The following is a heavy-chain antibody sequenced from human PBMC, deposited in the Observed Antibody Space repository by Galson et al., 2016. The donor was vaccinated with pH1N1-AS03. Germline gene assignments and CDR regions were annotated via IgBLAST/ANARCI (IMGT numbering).Heavy chain of an antibody. Sequence: YYLSWIRQPPGKGLEWIGHIHHSGTTNYNPSLKSRVTISVDTSKKQFSLKMTSVTAADTAVYFCAAGQGLQFDYWGQGTLVTASS. CDR1: YY. J-gene: IGHJ4*02. CDR3: AAGQGLQFDY. V-gene: IGHV4-59*01. CDR2: IHHSGTT.